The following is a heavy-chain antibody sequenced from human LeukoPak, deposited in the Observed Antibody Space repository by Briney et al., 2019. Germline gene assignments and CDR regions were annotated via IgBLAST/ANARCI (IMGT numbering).Heavy chain of an antibody. CDR2: ISDSGST. CDR1: GGSISRFY. J-gene: IGHJ4*02. V-gene: IGHV4-59*08. Sequence: SETLSLTCTVSGGSISRFYWTWIRQPPGKGLELIGYISDSGSTDYNPSLKGRLTMSVDTSKRQFSLRLNSVTAADTALYYCATMFRGARFDYWGQGTLVTVSS. D-gene: IGHD3-10*01. CDR3: ATMFRGARFDY.